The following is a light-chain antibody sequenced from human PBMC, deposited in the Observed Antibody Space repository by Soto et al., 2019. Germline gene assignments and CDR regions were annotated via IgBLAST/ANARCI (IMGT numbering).Light chain of an antibody. Sequence: QSVLTQPPSVSEAPRQRVTISCSGSSSNIGNNAVNWYQQLPGKAPKLLIYYDDLLPSGVSDRFSGSKSGTSASLAISGLQSEDEADYYCAAWDDRLNGYVFGTGTKATV. V-gene: IGLV1-36*01. CDR1: SSNIGNNA. CDR3: AAWDDRLNGYV. J-gene: IGLJ1*01. CDR2: YDD.